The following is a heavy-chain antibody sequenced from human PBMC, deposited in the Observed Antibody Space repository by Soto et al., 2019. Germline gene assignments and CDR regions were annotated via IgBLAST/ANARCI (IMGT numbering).Heavy chain of an antibody. J-gene: IGHJ4*02. V-gene: IGHV2-5*02. D-gene: IGHD2-21*02. CDR3: ARRQTYCGGNCYSGFDY. CDR2: IYWDDDK. Sequence: QITLKESGPTLVKPTQTLTLTCTFSGSSLSTSGVGVGWIRQPPGKALEWLALIYWDDDKRYSPSLKSRLTITKDTSKNQVVLTMTNMDPVDTATYYCARRQTYCGGNCYSGFDYWGQGTLVTVSS. CDR1: GSSLSTSGVG.